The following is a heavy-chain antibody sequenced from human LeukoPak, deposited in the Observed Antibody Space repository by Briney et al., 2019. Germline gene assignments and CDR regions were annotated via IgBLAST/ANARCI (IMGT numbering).Heavy chain of an antibody. V-gene: IGHV4-59*01. CDR2: IYYSGST. Sequence: SETLSLTCTVSGGSISSYYWSWIRQPPGKGLEWIGYIYYSGSTNYNPSLKSRVTISVGTSKNQFSLKLSSVTAADTAVYYCARVGPCSGGSRYPYYYYYMDVWGKGTTVTVSS. D-gene: IGHD2-15*01. J-gene: IGHJ6*03. CDR3: ARVGPCSGGSRYPYYYYYMDV. CDR1: GGSISSYY.